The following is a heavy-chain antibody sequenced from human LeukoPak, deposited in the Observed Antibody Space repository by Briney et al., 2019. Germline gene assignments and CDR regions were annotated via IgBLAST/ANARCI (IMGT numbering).Heavy chain of an antibody. D-gene: IGHD5-18*01. V-gene: IGHV4-61*01. Sequence: SETLSLTCTVSGGSVSSGSYYWSWIRQPPGKGLEWIGYIYYSGSTNYNPSLKSRVTISVDTSKNQFSLKLSSVTAADTAVYYCARVRIQLWYPHYYYGMDVWGQGTTVTVSS. CDR2: IYYSGST. CDR1: GGSVSSGSYY. CDR3: ARVRIQLWYPHYYYGMDV. J-gene: IGHJ6*02.